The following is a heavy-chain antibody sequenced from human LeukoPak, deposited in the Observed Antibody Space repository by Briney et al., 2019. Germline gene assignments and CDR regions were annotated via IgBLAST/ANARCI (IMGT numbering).Heavy chain of an antibody. Sequence: ASVTVSCKASGYTFTGHHMHWVRQAPGQGLEWMGGIIPMSDTANYPQKFRGRLTITADIPTSTVYMELSSLRSEDTAVYYCAREDDTGRYMGDDAFDIWGQGTMVTVSS. CDR3: AREDDTGRYMGDDAFDI. V-gene: IGHV1-69*06. CDR2: IIPMSDTA. CDR1: GYTFTGHH. J-gene: IGHJ3*02. D-gene: IGHD1-26*01.